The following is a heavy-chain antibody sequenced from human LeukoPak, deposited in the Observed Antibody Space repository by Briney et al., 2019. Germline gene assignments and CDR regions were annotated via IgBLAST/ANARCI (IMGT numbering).Heavy chain of an antibody. CDR1: GFTFSSYG. J-gene: IGHJ3*02. D-gene: IGHD2-15*01. V-gene: IGHV3-33*01. CDR2: IWYDGSNK. CDR3: ARGSLGWYDAFDI. Sequence: PGGSLRLSCAASGFTFSSYGMHWVRQAPGKGLEWVAVIWYDGSNKYYADSVKGRFTISRDNSKNTLYLQMNSLRAEDTAVYYCARGSLGWYDAFDIWGQGTMVTVSS.